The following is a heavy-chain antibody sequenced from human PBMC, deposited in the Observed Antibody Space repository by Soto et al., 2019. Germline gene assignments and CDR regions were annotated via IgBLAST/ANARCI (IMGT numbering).Heavy chain of an antibody. CDR2: IIPIFGTA. CDR3: ARDQWGEYYYGSGSIYYGMDV. V-gene: IGHV1-69*13. Sequence: GASVKVSCKASGGTFSSYASSWVRQAPGQGLEWMGGIIPIFGTANYAQKFQGRVTITADESTSTAYMELSSLRSEDTAVYYCARDQWGEYYYGSGSIYYGMDVWGQGTTVTVSS. CDR1: GGTFSSYA. J-gene: IGHJ6*02. D-gene: IGHD3-10*01.